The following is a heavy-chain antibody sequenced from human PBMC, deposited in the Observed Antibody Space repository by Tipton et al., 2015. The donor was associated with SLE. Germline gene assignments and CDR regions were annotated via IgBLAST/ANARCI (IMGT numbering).Heavy chain of an antibody. CDR1: RFTFSSYS. CDR2: ISSSSTTI. V-gene: IGHV3-48*01. CDR3: ARDDLLWFGENYYYYGMDV. Sequence: SLRLSCAASRFTFSSYSMNWVRQAPGKGLEWVSYISSSSTTIYYADSVKGRFTISRDNAKNSLYLQMNSLRAEDTAVYYCARDDLLWFGENYYYYGMDVWGQGTTVTVSS. D-gene: IGHD3-10*01. J-gene: IGHJ6*02.